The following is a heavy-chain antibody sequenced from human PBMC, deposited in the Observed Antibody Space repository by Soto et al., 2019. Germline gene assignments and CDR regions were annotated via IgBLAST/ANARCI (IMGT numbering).Heavy chain of an antibody. J-gene: IGHJ4*02. Sequence: ASVKVSCKVSGYTLTELSMHWVRQAPGKGLEWMGGFDPEDGETIYAQKLQGRVTMTTDTSTSTAYMELRSLKTGDTAVYYCNRFKLLGFGVDPRTNERASDYWGQGTLVTVSS. CDR2: FDPEDGET. D-gene: IGHD3-10*01. V-gene: IGHV1-24*01. CDR3: NRFKLLGFGVDPRTNERASDY. CDR1: GYTLTELS.